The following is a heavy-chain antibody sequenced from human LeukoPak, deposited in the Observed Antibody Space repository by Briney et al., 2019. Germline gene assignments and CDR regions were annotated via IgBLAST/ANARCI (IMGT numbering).Heavy chain of an antibody. J-gene: IGHJ4*01. V-gene: IGHV3-23*01. CDR1: GFTFSSYA. CDR2: ISGSGGST. D-gene: IGHD4-17*01. CDR3: ARDPTTVTTGVLGY. Sequence: PGGSLRLSCAASGFTFSSYAMSWVRQAPGKGLEWVSAISGSGGSTYYADSVKGRFTISRDNSKNTLYLQMNSLRADDTAVYYCARDPTTVTTGVLGYWGQGTLVTVSS.